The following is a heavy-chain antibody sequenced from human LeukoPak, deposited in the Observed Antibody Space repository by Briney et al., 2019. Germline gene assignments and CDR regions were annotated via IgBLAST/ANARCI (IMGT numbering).Heavy chain of an antibody. CDR2: MNPNSGNT. D-gene: IGHD5-24*01. J-gene: IGHJ6*03. Sequence: ASVKVSCKASGYTFTSYDINWVRQATGQGLEWMGWMNPNSGNTGYAQKFQGRVTMTRNTSISTAYMELSSLRSEDTAVYYCARDKKLRGWLQDYYYNYMDVWGKGTTVTVSS. CDR1: GYTFTSYD. V-gene: IGHV1-8*01. CDR3: ARDKKLRGWLQDYYYNYMDV.